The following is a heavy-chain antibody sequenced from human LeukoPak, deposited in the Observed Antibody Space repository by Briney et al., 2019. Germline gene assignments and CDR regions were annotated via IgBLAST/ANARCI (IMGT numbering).Heavy chain of an antibody. J-gene: IGHJ3*02. CDR3: ALRSGTDDAYDI. D-gene: IGHD1-26*01. V-gene: IGHV5-51*01. CDR1: GYNFLTHW. CDR2: IYPSDSDT. Sequence: GETLKISCKASGYNFLTHWIGWVRQMPGKGLEWMGIIYPSDSDTRYSPSFQGQVTISADKFTTTAYLQWRSLKASDTAMYYCALRSGTDDAYDIWGQGTLVTVSS.